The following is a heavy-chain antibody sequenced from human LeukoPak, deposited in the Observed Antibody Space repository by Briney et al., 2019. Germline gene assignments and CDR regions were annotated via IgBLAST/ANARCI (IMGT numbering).Heavy chain of an antibody. J-gene: IGHJ4*02. CDR3: TRDHRYTYGQDC. CDR1: GFMFSTYW. CDR2: IKQDGSET. Sequence: PGGSLRLSCAASGFMFSTYWMSWVRQAPGKGLEWVANIKQDGSETYYVDSVKGRFTISRDNANKSLYLQMNNLRVEDTAIYYCTRDHRYTYGQDCWGQGTLVTVSS. V-gene: IGHV3-7*01. D-gene: IGHD5-18*01.